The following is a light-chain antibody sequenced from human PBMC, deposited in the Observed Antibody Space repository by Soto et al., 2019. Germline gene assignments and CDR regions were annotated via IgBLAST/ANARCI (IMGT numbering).Light chain of an antibody. CDR3: QQYCRPPWT. V-gene: IGKV3-20*01. CDR2: GAS. Sequence: ATGPLSPGERATLSVRVCQSVSSSYLAWYQQKPGQGPRLLIYGASSRATGIPDRFSGSGSGTDFTLTITRLRSEDFAVYYCQQYCRPPWTLGQGTKVDIK. CDR1: QSVSSSY. J-gene: IGKJ1*01.